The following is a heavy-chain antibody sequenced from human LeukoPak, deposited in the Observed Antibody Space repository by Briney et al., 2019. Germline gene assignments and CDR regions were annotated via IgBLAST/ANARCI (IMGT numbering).Heavy chain of an antibody. D-gene: IGHD3-9*01. Sequence: PSETLSLTCTVSGGSISSYYWSWIRQPPGKGLKWIGYIYYSGSTNYNPSLKSRVTISVDTSKNQFSLKLSSVTAADTAVYYCARGLRYFDWSYNWFDPWGQGTLVTVSS. CDR2: IYYSGST. J-gene: IGHJ5*02. CDR1: GGSISSYY. CDR3: ARGLRYFDWSYNWFDP. V-gene: IGHV4-59*01.